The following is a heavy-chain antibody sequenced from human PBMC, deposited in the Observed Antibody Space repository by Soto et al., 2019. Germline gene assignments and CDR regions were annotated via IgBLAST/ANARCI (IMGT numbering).Heavy chain of an antibody. V-gene: IGHV4-30-2*01. CDR3: ARLTTVFHFDY. CDR1: GGSISSGGYS. D-gene: IGHD4-4*01. Sequence: PSETLSLTCAVSGGSISSGGYSWSWIRQPPGKGLEWIGYIYHSGSTYYNPSLKSRVTISVDRSKNQFSLKLSSVTAADTAVYYCARLTTVFHFDYWGQGTLVTVSS. CDR2: IYHSGST. J-gene: IGHJ4*02.